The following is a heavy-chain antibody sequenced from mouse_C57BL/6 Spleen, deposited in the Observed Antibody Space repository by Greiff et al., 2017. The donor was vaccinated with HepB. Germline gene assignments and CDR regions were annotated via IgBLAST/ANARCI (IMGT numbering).Heavy chain of an antibody. Sequence: EVQLQQSGAELVRPGASVKLSCTASGFNIKDDYMHWVKQRPEQGLEWIGWIDPENGDTEYASKFQGKATIPADTSSNTAYLQLSSLTSEDTAVYYCTPSYYGSSPWFAYWGQGTLVTVSA. CDR2: IDPENGDT. D-gene: IGHD1-1*01. CDR3: TPSYYGSSPWFAY. V-gene: IGHV14-4*01. CDR1: GFNIKDDY. J-gene: IGHJ3*01.